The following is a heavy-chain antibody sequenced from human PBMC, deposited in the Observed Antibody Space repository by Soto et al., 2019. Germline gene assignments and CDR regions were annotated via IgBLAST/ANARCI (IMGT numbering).Heavy chain of an antibody. CDR1: GFTFNNAW. D-gene: IGHD6-13*01. CDR3: TTDRYSSSWYGIGY. J-gene: IGHJ4*02. V-gene: IGHV3-15*07. Sequence: EVQLVESGGGLVKPGGSLRLSCAASGFTFNNAWMNWVRQAPGKGLEWVGRIISKTDGGSRDYAAPVKGRFTISRDDSKTTLYLQMNSLKTEDTAVYYCTTDRYSSSWYGIGYWGQGTLVTVSS. CDR2: IISKTDGGSR.